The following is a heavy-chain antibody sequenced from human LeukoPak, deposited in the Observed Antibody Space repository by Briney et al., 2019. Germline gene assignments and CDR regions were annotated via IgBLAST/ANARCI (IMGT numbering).Heavy chain of an antibody. CDR1: GFSLSTSGVG. D-gene: IGHD6-13*01. CDR3: AHRRDSSSWYGDNWFDP. CDR2: IYWDDDK. V-gene: IGHV2-5*02. J-gene: IGHJ5*02. Sequence: ESGPTLVKPTQTLTLTCTFSGFSLSTSGVGVGWIRQPPGKALEWLALIYWDDDKRYSPSLKSRLTITKDTSKNQVVLTMTNMYPVDTATYYCAHRRDSSSWYGDNWFDPWGQGTLVTVSS.